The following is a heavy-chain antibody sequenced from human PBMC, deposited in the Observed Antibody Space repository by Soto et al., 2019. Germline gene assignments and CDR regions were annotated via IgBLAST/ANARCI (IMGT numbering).Heavy chain of an antibody. J-gene: IGHJ4*02. CDR1: GYTFTTYG. D-gene: IGHD1-26*01. CDR2: ISAYTVNT. CDR3: ARDRAIVGETTFDY. Sequence: QVQLVQSGAEVKKPGASVKVSCKASGYTFTTYGISWVRQAPGQGLEWMGWISAYTVNTNYAQKLQGRVTMTTDTSTSTAYMELRSLRSDDTAVYYCARDRAIVGETTFDYWRQGTLVTVSS. V-gene: IGHV1-18*01.